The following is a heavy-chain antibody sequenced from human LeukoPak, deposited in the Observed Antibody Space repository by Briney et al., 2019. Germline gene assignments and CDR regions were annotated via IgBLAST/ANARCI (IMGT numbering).Heavy chain of an antibody. D-gene: IGHD2/OR15-2a*01. CDR2: ISSSSSYI. V-gene: IGHV3-21*01. Sequence: PGGSLRLSCAASGFTFSSYSMNWVCQAPGKGLEWVSSISSSSSYIYYADSVKGRFTISRDNAKNSLYLQMNSLRAEDTAVYYCARDWFHAIDYWGQGTLVTVSS. CDR3: ARDWFHAIDY. J-gene: IGHJ4*02. CDR1: GFTFSSYS.